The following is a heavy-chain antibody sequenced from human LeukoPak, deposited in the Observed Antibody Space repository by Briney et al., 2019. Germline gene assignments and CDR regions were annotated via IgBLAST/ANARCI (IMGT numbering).Heavy chain of an antibody. CDR1: GFTFDDYA. CDR2: ISWNSGSI. V-gene: IGHV3-9*03. CDR3: AKAYYDFWSGLDY. J-gene: IGHJ4*02. Sequence: PGGSLRLSCAASGFTFDDYAMHWVRQAPGKGLEWVSGISWNSGSIGYADSVKGRFTISRDNAKNSLYLQMNSLRAEDMALYYCAKAYYDFWSGLDYWGQGTLVTVSS. D-gene: IGHD3-3*01.